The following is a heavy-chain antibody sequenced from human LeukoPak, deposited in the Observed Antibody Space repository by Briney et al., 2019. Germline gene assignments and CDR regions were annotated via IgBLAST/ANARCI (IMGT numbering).Heavy chain of an antibody. CDR3: AGRYSYGDHYYYYYYMDV. V-gene: IGHV1-2*02. CDR1: GYTFTGYY. CDR2: INPNSGGT. J-gene: IGHJ6*03. D-gene: IGHD5-18*01. Sequence: GASVKVSCKASGYTFTGYYMHWVRQAPGQGLEWMGWINPNSGGTNYAQKFQGRVTMTRDTSISTAYMELSRLRSDDTAVYYCAGRYSYGDHYYYYYYMDVWGKGTTVTVSS.